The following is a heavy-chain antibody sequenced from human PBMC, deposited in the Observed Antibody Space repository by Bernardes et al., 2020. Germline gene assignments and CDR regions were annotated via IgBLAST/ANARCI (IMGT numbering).Heavy chain of an antibody. CDR2: ISYDGSNK. CDR1: GFTFSSYA. D-gene: IGHD3-16*01. J-gene: IGHJ5*02. Sequence: GGPLRLSCAASGFTFSSYAMHWVRKAPGKGLEWVAVISYDGSNKYYADSVKGRFTISRDNSKNTLYLQMNSLRAEDTAVYYCARDSPMITYNWFDPWGQGTLFTVSS. CDR3: ARDSPMITYNWFDP. V-gene: IGHV3-30-3*01.